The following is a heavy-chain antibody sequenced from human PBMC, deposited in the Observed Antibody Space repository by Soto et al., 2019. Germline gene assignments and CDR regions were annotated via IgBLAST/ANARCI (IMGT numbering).Heavy chain of an antibody. CDR1: GVTFTSYA. CDR2: IVVGSGNI. Sequence: SVKGSCKAAGVTFTSYAVQWVRQARGQRLEWIGWIVVGSGNINYAQKFQERVTITRDMPTSTAYMELSSLRSEDTAVYYCATRSGWDVYYYYGMDVWGQGTTVTVSS. V-gene: IGHV1-58*01. CDR3: ATRSGWDVYYYYGMDV. J-gene: IGHJ6*02. D-gene: IGHD3-3*01.